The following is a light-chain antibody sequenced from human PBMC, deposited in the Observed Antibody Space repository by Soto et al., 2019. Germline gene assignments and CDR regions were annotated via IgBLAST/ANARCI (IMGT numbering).Light chain of an antibody. CDR2: GAS. J-gene: IGKJ4*01. Sequence: ESVLTQCPRTRALYPGVRATFSCRASQSISSNDLAWFQQKPGQAPRLLIYGASTRATGIPDRFGGSGSGTDFTLTISSLEPEDFALYHCLQYDTSPLTFGGGTKVDIK. V-gene: IGKV3-20*01. CDR3: LQYDTSPLT. CDR1: QSISSND.